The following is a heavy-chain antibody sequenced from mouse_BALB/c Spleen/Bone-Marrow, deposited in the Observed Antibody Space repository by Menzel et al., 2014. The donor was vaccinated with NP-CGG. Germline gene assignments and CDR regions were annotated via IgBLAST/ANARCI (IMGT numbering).Heavy chain of an antibody. CDR2: IDPANGNT. V-gene: IGHV14-3*02. D-gene: IGHD1-1*01. Sequence: VQLKQSGAELVKPGASVKLSCTASGFNIKDTYMHWVKQRPEQGLEWIGRIDPANGNTKYDPKFQGKATITADTSSNTAYLQLSSLTSEDTAVYYCASYYYGSSLFAYWGQGPLVTVSA. J-gene: IGHJ3*01. CDR3: ASYYYGSSLFAY. CDR1: GFNIKDTY.